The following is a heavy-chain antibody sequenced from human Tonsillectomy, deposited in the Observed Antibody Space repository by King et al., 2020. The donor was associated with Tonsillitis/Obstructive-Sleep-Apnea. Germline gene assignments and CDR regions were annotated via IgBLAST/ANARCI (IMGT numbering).Heavy chain of an antibody. J-gene: IGHJ4*02. D-gene: IGHD1-1*01. CDR1: GFTFGKYV. Sequence: VQLVESGGGLVKPGRSLRLSCTASGFTFGKYVMSWLRQAPGKGLEWVAFIRSKAYGGTAEYAASVKGRFTISRDDSKSIAYLQMNSLKTEDTAVYYCTRELGEVEPSFGYWGQGTLVTVSS. CDR2: IRSKAYGGTA. V-gene: IGHV3-49*05. CDR3: TRELGEVEPSFGY.